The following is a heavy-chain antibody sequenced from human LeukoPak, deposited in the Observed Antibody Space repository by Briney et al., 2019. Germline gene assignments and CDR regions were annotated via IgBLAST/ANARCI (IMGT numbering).Heavy chain of an antibody. CDR2: IYSGGST. V-gene: IGHV3-53*01. J-gene: IGHJ6*04. CDR1: GFTVSSNY. D-gene: IGHD2-2*01. CDR3: ARSMDCSSTSCYGLEGTYYYGMDV. Sequence: PGGSLRLSCAASGFTVSSNYMSWVRQAPGKGLEWVSVIYSGGSTYYADSVKGRFTISRDNSKNTLYLQMNSLRAEDTAVYYCARSMDCSSTSCYGLEGTYYYGMDVWGKGTTVTVSS.